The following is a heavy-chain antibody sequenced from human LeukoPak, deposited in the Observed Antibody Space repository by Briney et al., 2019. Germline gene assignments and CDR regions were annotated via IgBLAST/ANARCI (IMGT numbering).Heavy chain of an antibody. CDR3: ARGRFFGITGTTKYYFDY. CDR2: ISGSGGST. J-gene: IGHJ4*02. D-gene: IGHD1-7*01. V-gene: IGHV3-23*01. CDR1: GFTFSSYA. Sequence: GGSLRLSCAASGFTFSSYAMSWVRQAPGKGLEWVSAISGSGGSTYYADSVKGRFTISRDNSKNTLYLQMNSLRAEDTAVYYCARGRFFGITGTTKYYFDYWGQGTLVTVSS.